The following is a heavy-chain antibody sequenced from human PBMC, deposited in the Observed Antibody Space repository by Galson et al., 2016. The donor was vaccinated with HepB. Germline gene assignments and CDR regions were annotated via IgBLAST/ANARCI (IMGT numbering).Heavy chain of an antibody. Sequence: SVKVSCKVSGYTLTQLSIHWVRQAAGKGLEWIGGFDPDDNDTIYAEKFQGRATMTVDTNTDTAYMELSSLRSEDTAVYYCAYDRFGSGSYFDYWGQGSLVTVSS. V-gene: IGHV1-24*01. CDR2: FDPDDNDT. CDR1: GYTLTQLS. CDR3: AYDRFGSGSYFDY. J-gene: IGHJ4*02. D-gene: IGHD3-10*01.